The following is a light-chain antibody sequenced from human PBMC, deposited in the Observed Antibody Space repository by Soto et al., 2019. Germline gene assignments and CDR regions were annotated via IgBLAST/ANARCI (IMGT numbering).Light chain of an antibody. CDR3: SSFTGTTPLDV. V-gene: IGLV2-14*03. J-gene: IGLJ1*01. CDR1: SSDVGAYKY. Sequence: QSVLTQPASVSGSPGQSITISCTGTSSDVGAYKYVSWYQQHPGKVPKLIIYGVSNRPSGVSNRFSGSKSGNTAFLTISGLQPEDEDDYYCSSFTGTTPLDVFGTGTKLTVL. CDR2: GVS.